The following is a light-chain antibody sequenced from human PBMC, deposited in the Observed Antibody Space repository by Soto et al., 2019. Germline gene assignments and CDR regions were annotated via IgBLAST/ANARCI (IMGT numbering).Light chain of an antibody. CDR2: KAS. CDR3: QQYNSNSRA. Sequence: DIQMTQSPSTQSASIGDRVTITCRASQSISIWLAWYQQKPGKTPKLLIHKASNLESGVPARFSGSGSGTEFTLTISSLQPDDFATYYCQQYNSNSRAFGQGTKVEIK. V-gene: IGKV1-5*03. CDR1: QSISIW. J-gene: IGKJ1*01.